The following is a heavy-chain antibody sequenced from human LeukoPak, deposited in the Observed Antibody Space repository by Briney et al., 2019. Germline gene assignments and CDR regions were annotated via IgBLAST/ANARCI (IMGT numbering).Heavy chain of an antibody. V-gene: IGHV4-59*12. CDR3: ARLQIYGLSDSSGWWGSGFDP. Sequence: SETLSLTCTVSGGSISSYYWSWIRQPPGKGLEWIGYIYYSGSTNYNPSLKSRVTISVDTSKNQFSLKLSSVTAADTAVYYCARLQIYGLSDSSGWWGSGFDPWGQGTLVTVSS. CDR2: IYYSGST. D-gene: IGHD6-19*01. J-gene: IGHJ5*02. CDR1: GGSISSYY.